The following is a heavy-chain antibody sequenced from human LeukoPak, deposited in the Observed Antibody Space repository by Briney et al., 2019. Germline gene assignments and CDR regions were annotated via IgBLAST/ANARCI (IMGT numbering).Heavy chain of an antibody. D-gene: IGHD4-11*01. Sequence: SETLSLTCPVSGYSISSGYYWGWIRQPPGKGLEWIGSISHTGSTYYNPSLKSRVTMSLDTSKNQFALKLTSVTAADTAVYYCARARNDYSNYVPYFDYWGQGTLVTVSS. CDR2: ISHTGST. CDR1: GYSISSGYY. CDR3: ARARNDYSNYVPYFDY. J-gene: IGHJ4*02. V-gene: IGHV4-38-2*02.